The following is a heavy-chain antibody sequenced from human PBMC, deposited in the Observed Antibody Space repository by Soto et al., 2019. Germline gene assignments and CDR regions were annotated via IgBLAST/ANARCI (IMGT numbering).Heavy chain of an antibody. CDR1: GFTFSSYG. J-gene: IGHJ2*01. Sequence: QVQLVESGGGVVQPGRSLRLSCAASGFTFSSYGMHWVRQAPGKGLEWVAVISYDGSNKYYADSVKGRFTISRDNSKNARYMQMNSRRAEDTAVYYCAKVGRGGYRDYLYFDLWGRGTLGTVSS. CDR3: AKVGRGGYRDYLYFDL. D-gene: IGHD5-12*01. V-gene: IGHV3-30*18. CDR2: ISYDGSNK.